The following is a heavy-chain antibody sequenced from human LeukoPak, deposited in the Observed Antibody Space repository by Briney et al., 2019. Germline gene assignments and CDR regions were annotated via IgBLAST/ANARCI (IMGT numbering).Heavy chain of an antibody. Sequence: GGSLRLSCAASGFRFSDYYMTWMRQAPGKGPEWVAYISRPGTTLYYVDSVKGRFTISRDNSKNSMYLQMNSLRAEDTAVYYCASGIQPRLSWFFDLWGRGTQVIVSS. CDR1: GFRFSDYY. CDR3: ASGIQPRLSWFFDL. D-gene: IGHD5-18*01. V-gene: IGHV3-11*01. J-gene: IGHJ2*01. CDR2: ISRPGTTL.